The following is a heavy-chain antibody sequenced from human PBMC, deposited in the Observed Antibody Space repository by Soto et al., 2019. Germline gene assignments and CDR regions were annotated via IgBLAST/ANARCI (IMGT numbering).Heavy chain of an antibody. J-gene: IGHJ6*03. Sequence: ASVKVSCKVSGYTLTELSMHWVRQAPGKGLEWMGGFDPEDGETIYAQKFQGRVTMTEDTSTDTAYMELSSLRSEDTAVYYCATYSDFWSGYVPSYCMDVWGKGTTVTVSS. CDR3: ATYSDFWSGYVPSYCMDV. V-gene: IGHV1-24*01. CDR2: FDPEDGET. CDR1: GYTLTELS. D-gene: IGHD3-3*01.